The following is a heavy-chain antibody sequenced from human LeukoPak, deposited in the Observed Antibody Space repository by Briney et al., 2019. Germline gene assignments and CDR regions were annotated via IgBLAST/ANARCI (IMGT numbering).Heavy chain of an antibody. CDR1: GFTFSSYS. J-gene: IGHJ4*02. D-gene: IGHD3/OR15-3a*01. CDR3: AREYDFWSGYADY. CDR2: ISSSSSYI. V-gene: IGHV3-21*01. Sequence: GGSLRLSCAASGFTFSSYSMNWVRQAPGKGLEWVSSISSSSSYIYYADSVKGRFTISRDNAKDSLYLQMNSLRAEDTAVYYCAREYDFWSGYADYWGQGTLVTVSS.